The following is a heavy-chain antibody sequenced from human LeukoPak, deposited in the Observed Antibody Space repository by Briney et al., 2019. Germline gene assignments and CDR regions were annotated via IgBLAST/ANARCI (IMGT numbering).Heavy chain of an antibody. CDR3: ARQYYFGSGTN. J-gene: IGHJ4*02. CDR1: GFTFSSFW. V-gene: IGHV3-7*05. D-gene: IGHD3-10*01. CDR2: IKEDGSEK. Sequence: PGGSLRLSCAASGFTFSSFWMSWVRQTPGKGLEWVANIKEDGSEKYYVDSVKGRFTISRDNAKNSLYLQMNSLRAEDTAVYYCARQYYFGSGTNWGQGTLVTVSS.